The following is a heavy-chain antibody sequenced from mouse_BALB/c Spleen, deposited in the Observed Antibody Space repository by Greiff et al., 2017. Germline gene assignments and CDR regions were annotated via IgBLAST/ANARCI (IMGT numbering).Heavy chain of an antibody. Sequence: QVQLQQSGAELAKPGASVKMSCKASGYTFTSYWMHWVKQRPGQGLEWIGYINPSTGYTEYNQKFKDKATLTADKSSSTAYMQLSSLTSEDSAVYYCYYYGSSYYFDYWGHGTTLTVSS. CDR3: YYYGSSYYFDY. CDR1: GYTFTSYW. CDR2: INPSTGYT. V-gene: IGHV1-7*01. J-gene: IGHJ2*01. D-gene: IGHD1-1*01.